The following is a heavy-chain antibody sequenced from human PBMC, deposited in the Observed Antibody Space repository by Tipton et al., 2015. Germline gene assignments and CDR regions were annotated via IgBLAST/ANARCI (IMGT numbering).Heavy chain of an antibody. V-gene: IGHV1-24*01. CDR2: LDPEEGET. CDR3: ARFRYSSNWHTFDY. CDR1: RQTLNELA. J-gene: IGHJ4*02. Sequence: QLVQSGAEVKEPGASVKVSCKVSRQTLNELAIHWVRQAPGKGLEWVGGLDPEEGETFYAQKFEGRVTMTEEASTDTAYMELTRLTSEDTAVYFCARFRYSSNWHTFDYWGQGTLVTVSP. D-gene: IGHD6-13*01.